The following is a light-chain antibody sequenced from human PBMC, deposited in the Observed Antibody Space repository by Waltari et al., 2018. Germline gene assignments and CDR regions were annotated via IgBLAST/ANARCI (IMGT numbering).Light chain of an antibody. Sequence: DIVMTQSPDSLAVSLGERATIHCKSSQSVLYSSNNKNYLAWYQQKPRQPPKLLIYWASTRESGVPDRFSGSGSGTDFTLSINSLQAEDVAVYYCQQYSNTPYTFGQGTKLEIK. V-gene: IGKV4-1*01. CDR1: QSVLYSSNNKNY. CDR2: WAS. CDR3: QQYSNTPYT. J-gene: IGKJ2*01.